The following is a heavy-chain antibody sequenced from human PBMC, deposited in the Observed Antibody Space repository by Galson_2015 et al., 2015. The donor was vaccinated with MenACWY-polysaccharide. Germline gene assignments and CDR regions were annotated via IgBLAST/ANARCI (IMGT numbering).Heavy chain of an antibody. Sequence: SLRLSCAASGFTFSSYAMHWVRQAPGKGLEWVAVISYDGSNKYYADSVKGRFTISRDNSKNTLYLQMNSLRAEDTAVYYCARDRDYYGSGSYYKEMGYWGQGTLVTVSS. CDR1: GFTFSSYA. CDR3: ARDRDYYGSGSYYKEMGY. V-gene: IGHV3-30-3*01. D-gene: IGHD3-10*01. CDR2: ISYDGSNK. J-gene: IGHJ4*02.